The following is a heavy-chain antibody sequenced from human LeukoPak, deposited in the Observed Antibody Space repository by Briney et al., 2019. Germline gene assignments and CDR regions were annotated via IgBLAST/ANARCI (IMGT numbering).Heavy chain of an antibody. CDR2: IYYSGST. Sequence: SETLSLTCTVSGGSISSYYWSWIRQPPGKGLEWIGYIYYSGSTNYNPSLKSRVTISVDTSKNQFSLKLSSVTAADTAVYYCARDYTAMVDSSGCEFDYWGQGTLVTVSS. CDR3: ARDYTAMVDSSGCEFDY. V-gene: IGHV4-59*12. J-gene: IGHJ4*02. CDR1: GGSISSYY. D-gene: IGHD3-22*01.